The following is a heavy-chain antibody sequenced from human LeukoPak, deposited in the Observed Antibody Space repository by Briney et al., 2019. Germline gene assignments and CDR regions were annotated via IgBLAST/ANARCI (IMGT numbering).Heavy chain of an antibody. CDR3: ARAEINDYNRY. CDR1: GYSIRSGYQ. D-gene: IGHD4-11*01. V-gene: IGHV4-38-2*02. CDR2: INYSGRT. J-gene: IGHJ4*02. Sequence: PSKTLSLTCTVSGYSIRSGYQWGWIRQAPGKGLEWIGSINYSGRTYDNPSLKSRVTISIDTSKNQIFLKLRSTTAADTAHYYCARAEINDYNRYWGQGILVIVSS.